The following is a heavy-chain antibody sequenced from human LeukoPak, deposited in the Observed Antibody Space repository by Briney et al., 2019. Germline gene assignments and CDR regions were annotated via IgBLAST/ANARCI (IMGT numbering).Heavy chain of an antibody. V-gene: IGHV1-69*04. J-gene: IGHJ4*02. CDR3: ATKGGSYCSGGSCYDY. Sequence: ASVTVSFKASGGTFSSYAISWVRQAPGQGLEWMGRIIPILGIANYAQKFQGRVTITADKSTSTAYIELSSLRSEDTAVYYCATKGGSYCSGGSCYDYWGQGTLVTVSS. CDR2: IIPILGIA. CDR1: GGTFSSYA. D-gene: IGHD2-15*01.